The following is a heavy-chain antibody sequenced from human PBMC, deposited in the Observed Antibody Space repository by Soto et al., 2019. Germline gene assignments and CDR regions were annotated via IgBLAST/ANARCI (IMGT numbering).Heavy chain of an antibody. CDR1: GYSFSSYW. Sequence: PGESLKISCKGSGYSFSSYWIGWVRQMPGKGLEWMGIIYPGDSDTTYSPSFQGQVTISVDKSISTAYLQWSSLKASDTAMYYCARHDYASNVYYYFDYWGQGPLVTVSS. D-gene: IGHD3-22*01. CDR3: ARHDYASNVYYYFDY. J-gene: IGHJ4*02. V-gene: IGHV5-51*01. CDR2: IYPGDSDT.